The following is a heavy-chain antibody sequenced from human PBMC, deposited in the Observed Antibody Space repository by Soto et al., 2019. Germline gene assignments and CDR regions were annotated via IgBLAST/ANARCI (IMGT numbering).Heavy chain of an antibody. CDR3: ARAHWGYDFWSGYYTSIYYYYGMDV. J-gene: IGHJ6*02. CDR1: GYTFTSYD. V-gene: IGHV1-8*01. CDR2: MNPNSGNT. Sequence: EASVKVSCKASGYTFTSYDINWVRQATGQGLEWMGWMNPNSGNTGYAQKFQGRVTMTRNTSISTAYMELSSLRSEDTAVYYCARAHWGYDFWSGYYTSIYYYYGMDVWGQGTTVTVSS. D-gene: IGHD3-3*01.